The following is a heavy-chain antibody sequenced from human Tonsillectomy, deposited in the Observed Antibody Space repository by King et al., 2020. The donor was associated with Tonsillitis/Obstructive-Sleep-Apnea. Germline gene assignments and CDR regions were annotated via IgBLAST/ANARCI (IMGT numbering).Heavy chain of an antibody. Sequence: VQLVESGGGVVQPGRSLRLSCAASGFTFSSYAMHWVRQAPGKGLEWVAVISYDGSNKYYADSVKGRFTISRDNSKNTLYLQMNSLRAKDTAVYYCASPLTAYDFWSGYYGYWGQGTLVTVSS. CDR1: GFTFSSYA. J-gene: IGHJ4*02. CDR3: ASPLTAYDFWSGYYGY. V-gene: IGHV3-30*04. D-gene: IGHD3-3*01. CDR2: ISYDGSNK.